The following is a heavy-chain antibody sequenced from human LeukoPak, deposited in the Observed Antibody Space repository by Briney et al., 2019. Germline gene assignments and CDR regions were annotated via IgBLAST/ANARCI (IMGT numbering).Heavy chain of an antibody. V-gene: IGHV3-48*03. J-gene: IGHJ4*02. CDR3: ARDYGGSSPFDY. CDR1: GFTFSSYD. D-gene: IGHD4-23*01. CDR2: ISGSGSAI. Sequence: GGSLRLSCAASGFTFSSYDMYWVRQAPGKGLEWVSYISGSGSAIYHADSVKGRFTISRDYAKNSLYRQMNSLRAEDTAVYYCARDYGGSSPFDYWGQGTLVTVSS.